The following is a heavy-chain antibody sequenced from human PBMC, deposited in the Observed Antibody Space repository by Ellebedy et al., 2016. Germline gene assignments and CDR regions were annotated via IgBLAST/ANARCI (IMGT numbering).Heavy chain of an antibody. Sequence: SVKVSCXASGGTFSSYAISWVRQAPGQGLEWMGGIIPIFGTANYAQKFQGRVTITADESTSTAYMELSSLRSEDTAVYYCAREAVMNYYMDVWGKGTTVTVSS. V-gene: IGHV1-69*13. CDR1: GGTFSSYA. CDR3: AREAVMNYYMDV. J-gene: IGHJ6*03. D-gene: IGHD4-11*01. CDR2: IIPIFGTA.